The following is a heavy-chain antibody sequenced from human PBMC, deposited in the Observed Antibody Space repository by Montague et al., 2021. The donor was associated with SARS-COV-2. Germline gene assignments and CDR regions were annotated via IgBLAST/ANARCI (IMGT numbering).Heavy chain of an antibody. CDR3: ARRGETYPNCFDY. J-gene: IGHJ4*02. Sequence: SETLSLTCSVSGDSISSGSYYWSWIRQPAEKGLEWIAWISNSGSTYNNPSLESRVTMSVDTSKNHFSLNLRSVTAADTAIYYCARRGETYPNCFDYWGQGTTVTVSS. CDR2: ISNSGST. CDR1: GDSISSGSYY. V-gene: IGHV4-61*03.